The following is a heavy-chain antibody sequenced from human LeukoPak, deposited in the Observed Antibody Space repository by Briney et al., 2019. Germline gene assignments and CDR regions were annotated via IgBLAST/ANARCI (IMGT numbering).Heavy chain of an antibody. CDR3: AKDPYSSGWYSYFDY. V-gene: IGHV3-23*01. Sequence: GGSLRLSCAASGFTFSSYAMSWVRQAPGKGLEWVSAISGSGGTTNYADSVKGRFTISRDSSKNTLYLQMNSLRAEDTAVYYCAKDPYSSGWYSYFDYWGQGTLVTVSS. J-gene: IGHJ4*02. D-gene: IGHD6-19*01. CDR2: ISGSGGTT. CDR1: GFTFSSYA.